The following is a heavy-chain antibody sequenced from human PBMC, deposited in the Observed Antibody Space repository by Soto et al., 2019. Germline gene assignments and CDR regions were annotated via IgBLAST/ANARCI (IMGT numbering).Heavy chain of an antibody. J-gene: IGHJ6*02. D-gene: IGHD3-16*01. CDR2: INPNSGGT. CDR1: GYTFTGYY. CDR3: ARTRRWGYYYYGMDV. Sequence: ASVKVSCKASGYTFTGYYMHWVRQAPGQGLEWMGWINPNSGGTNCAQKFQGWVTMTRDTSISTAYMELSRLRSDDTAVYYCARTRRWGYYYYGMDVWGQGTTVTVSS. V-gene: IGHV1-2*04.